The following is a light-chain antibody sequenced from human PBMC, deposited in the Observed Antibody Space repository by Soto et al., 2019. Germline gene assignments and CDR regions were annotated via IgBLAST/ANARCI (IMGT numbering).Light chain of an antibody. Sequence: EIVLTQSPGTLSLSPGERATLSCGASQSVTSNYLAWYQQKPGQAPRLLIFGASIRVTGIPDRFIGSGSGTDFTLTINSLQSEDSAVYYCQQHNQWPITFGQGTRLEI. CDR3: QQHNQWPIT. V-gene: IGKV3D-20*02. J-gene: IGKJ5*01. CDR2: GAS. CDR1: QSVTSNY.